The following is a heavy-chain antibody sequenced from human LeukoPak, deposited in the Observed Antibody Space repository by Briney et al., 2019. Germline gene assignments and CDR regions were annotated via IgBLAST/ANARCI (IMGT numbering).Heavy chain of an antibody. CDR2: INEDASGT. CDR1: GFTFRNYA. J-gene: IGHJ4*02. Sequence: GGSLRLSCVGSGFTFRNYAMSWVRQAPGKGLEWVSAINEDASGTYYADSVKGRFTVSRDDSKNTVYLQMNSLRAEDTAVYYCAKEQSSVWYSFGHFDTWGPGSRVTVSS. D-gene: IGHD6-13*01. CDR3: AKEQSSVWYSFGHFDT. V-gene: IGHV3-23*01.